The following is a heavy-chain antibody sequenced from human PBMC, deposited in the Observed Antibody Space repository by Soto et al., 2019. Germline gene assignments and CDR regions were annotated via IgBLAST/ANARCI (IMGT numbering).Heavy chain of an antibody. D-gene: IGHD1-26*01. CDR3: AGGGAGSGPFTWELPDH. J-gene: IGHJ4*02. V-gene: IGHV1-45*02. CDR2: ITPFSGDV. CDR1: GNTFTYRY. Sequence: GASVKVSCKALGNTFTYRYLHWVRQAPGQALEWMGWITPFSGDVHYAQKFQERVTITRDRSINTAYMQMSSLRSEDTAMYFCAGGGAGSGPFTWELPDHWSQGTLVTVSS.